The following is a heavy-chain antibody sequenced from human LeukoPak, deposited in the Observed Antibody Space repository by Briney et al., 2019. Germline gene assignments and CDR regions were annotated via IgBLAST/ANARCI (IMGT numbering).Heavy chain of an antibody. CDR1: GGSISSSSYY. J-gene: IGHJ5*02. CDR3: ARDTEQQVRRLFWFDP. V-gene: IGHV4-39*07. CDR2: IYYSGST. D-gene: IGHD6-13*01. Sequence: SETLPLTCTVSGGSISSSSYYWGWIRQPPGKGLEWIGSIYYSGSTYYNPSLKSRVTISVDTSKNQFSLKLSSVTAADTAVYYCARDTEQQVRRLFWFDPWGQGTLVTVSS.